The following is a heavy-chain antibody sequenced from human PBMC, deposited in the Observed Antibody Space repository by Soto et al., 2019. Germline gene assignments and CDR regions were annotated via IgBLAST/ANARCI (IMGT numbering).Heavy chain of an antibody. CDR3: ARDLCGDAGGKDYYYYGMDV. CDR2: IYTSGST. Sequence: SETLSLTCTVSGGSISSYYWSWIRQPAGKGLEWIGRIYTSGSTNYNPSLKSRVTMSVDTSKNQFSLKLSPVTAADTAVYYCARDLCGDAGGKDYYYYGMDVWGQGTTVTVSS. J-gene: IGHJ6*02. D-gene: IGHD2-15*01. CDR1: GGSISSYY. V-gene: IGHV4-4*07.